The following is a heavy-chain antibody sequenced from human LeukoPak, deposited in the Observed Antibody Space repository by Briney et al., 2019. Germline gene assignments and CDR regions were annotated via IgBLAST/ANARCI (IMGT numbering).Heavy chain of an antibody. Sequence: GGSLRLSCAASGFSFSNYNMNWVRQAPGKGLEWVSVIYSGGSTYYADSVKGRFTISRDNSKNTLYLQMNSLRAEDTAVCYCARGFYGSGKYYFDYWGQGTLVTVSS. V-gene: IGHV3-66*01. CDR2: IYSGGST. D-gene: IGHD3-10*01. J-gene: IGHJ4*02. CDR1: GFSFSNYN. CDR3: ARGFYGSGKYYFDY.